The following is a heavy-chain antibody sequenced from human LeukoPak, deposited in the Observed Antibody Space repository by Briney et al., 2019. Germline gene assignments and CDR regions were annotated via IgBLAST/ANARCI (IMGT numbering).Heavy chain of an antibody. CDR2: IRSKGNNYAT. J-gene: IGHJ5*02. Sequence: GGSLRLSCAASGFTFSNFGMHWVRQAPGKGLEWVGRIRSKGNNYATAYAVAVQVRFTISRDDSKNTAYLQMNSLKTEDTAVYYCTARLGFSAWPFDPWGQGTLVTVSS. CDR3: TARLGFSAWPFDP. D-gene: IGHD6-19*01. CDR1: GFTFSNFG. V-gene: IGHV3-73*01.